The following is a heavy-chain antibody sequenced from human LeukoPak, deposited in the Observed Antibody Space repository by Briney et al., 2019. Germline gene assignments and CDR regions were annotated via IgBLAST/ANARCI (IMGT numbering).Heavy chain of an antibody. CDR2: INHSGST. CDR3: ARGDKIPMITFGGVIVPRRPRFDY. D-gene: IGHD3-16*02. V-gene: IGHV4-34*01. CDR1: GGSFSGYY. J-gene: IGHJ4*02. Sequence: SETLSLTCAVYGGSFSGYYWSWIRQPPGKGLEWIGEINHSGSTNYNPSLKSRVTISVDTSKNQFSLKLSSVTAADTAVYYCARGDKIPMITFGGVIVPRRPRFDYWGQGTLVTVSS.